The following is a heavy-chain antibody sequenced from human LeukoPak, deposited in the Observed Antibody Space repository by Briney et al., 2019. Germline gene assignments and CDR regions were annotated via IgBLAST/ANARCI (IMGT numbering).Heavy chain of an antibody. CDR2: IYNNGGT. CDR1: GVSISSGGYY. J-gene: IGHJ4*02. CDR3: ARGEYYFDY. Sequence: SETLSLTCTVSGVSISSGGYYWTWIRQHPGKGLEWIGHIYNNGGTYYNPSLKSRVTISVDTSKNQFSLKLNSVTAADTAVYYCARGEYYFDYWGQGTLVTVSS. V-gene: IGHV4-31*03. D-gene: IGHD2/OR15-2a*01.